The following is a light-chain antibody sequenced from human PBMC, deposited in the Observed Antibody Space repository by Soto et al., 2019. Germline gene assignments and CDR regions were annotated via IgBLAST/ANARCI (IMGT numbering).Light chain of an antibody. Sequence: DIQMTQSPSSLSASVGGRVTITCRASQGISNYLAWYQQKPGKVPKLLIYAASTLQSGVPSRFSGSGSGTDFTLTISNLKPEDVATYYCQKYNSAPQTFGQGTKVEIK. CDR3: QKYNSAPQT. CDR2: AAS. CDR1: QGISNY. J-gene: IGKJ1*01. V-gene: IGKV1-27*01.